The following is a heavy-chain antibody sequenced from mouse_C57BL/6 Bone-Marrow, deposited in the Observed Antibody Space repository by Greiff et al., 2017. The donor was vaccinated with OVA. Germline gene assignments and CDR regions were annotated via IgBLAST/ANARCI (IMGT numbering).Heavy chain of an antibody. J-gene: IGHJ3*01. CDR3: ARSYYSNAYWFAY. CDR2: LWWDDDK. Sequence: QVTLKVSGPGILQPSQTLSLTCSFSGFSLSTFGMGVGWLRPPSGKGLVWLVHLWWDDDKYYNPALKRRLTISKDTSKNQVFLKIANVDTADTAAYYCARSYYSNAYWFAYWGQGTLVTVSA. V-gene: IGHV8-8*01. D-gene: IGHD2-5*01. CDR1: GFSLSTFGMG.